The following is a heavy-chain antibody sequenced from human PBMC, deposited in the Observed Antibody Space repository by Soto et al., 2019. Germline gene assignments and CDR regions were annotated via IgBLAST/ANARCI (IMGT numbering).Heavy chain of an antibody. Sequence: ASVKVSCKASGYTFTGYYMHWVRQAPGQGLEWMGWINPNSGGTNYAQKFQGRVTMTRDTSISTAYVELSRLRSDDTAVYYCATAGYSSSWGRGAFDIWGQGTMVTVSS. J-gene: IGHJ3*02. D-gene: IGHD6-13*01. CDR2: INPNSGGT. V-gene: IGHV1-2*02. CDR1: GYTFTGYY. CDR3: ATAGYSSSWGRGAFDI.